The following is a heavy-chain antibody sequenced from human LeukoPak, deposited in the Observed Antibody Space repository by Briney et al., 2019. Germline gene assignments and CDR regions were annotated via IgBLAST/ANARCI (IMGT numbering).Heavy chain of an antibody. Sequence: GGSLRLSCAASGFTFSSYSMNWVRQAPGKGLEWVSYISSSSSTIYYADSVKGRFTTSRDNAKNSLYLQMNSLRSEDTAVYYCARDVKREYYYDSSGQPAYYFDYWGQGTLVTVSS. CDR2: ISSSSSTI. J-gene: IGHJ4*02. V-gene: IGHV3-48*04. CDR3: ARDVKREYYYDSSGQPAYYFDY. D-gene: IGHD3-22*01. CDR1: GFTFSSYS.